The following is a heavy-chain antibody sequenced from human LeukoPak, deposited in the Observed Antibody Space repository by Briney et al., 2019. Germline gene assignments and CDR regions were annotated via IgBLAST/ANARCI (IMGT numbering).Heavy chain of an antibody. CDR1: GITLRNYG. Sequence: GGSLRLSCAVSGITLRNYGMTWVRQAPGKGLEWVAGISDSGGSTNYADSVKGRFTISRDNPKNTLYLQMNSLRAEDTAVYFCAKRGVVIRVILVGFHKEAYYFASWGQGALVTVSS. V-gene: IGHV3-23*01. J-gene: IGHJ4*02. D-gene: IGHD3-22*01. CDR3: AKRGVVIRVILVGFHKEAYYFAS. CDR2: ISDSGGST.